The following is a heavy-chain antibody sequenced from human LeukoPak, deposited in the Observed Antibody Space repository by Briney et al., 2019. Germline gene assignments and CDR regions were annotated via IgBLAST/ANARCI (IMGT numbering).Heavy chain of an antibody. D-gene: IGHD3-22*01. V-gene: IGHV3-30*18. CDR1: GFMFSSHG. CDR2: ISYDGRKK. CDR3: ANSYYDSSGMGFDY. J-gene: IGHJ4*02. Sequence: PGGSLRLSCAASGFMFSSHGMHWVRQAPGLGLEWVAVISYDGRKKYYADSVEGRFTNSRDNSKNTLYLQMNSLRAEDTAVYYCANSYYDSSGMGFDYWGQGTLVTVSS.